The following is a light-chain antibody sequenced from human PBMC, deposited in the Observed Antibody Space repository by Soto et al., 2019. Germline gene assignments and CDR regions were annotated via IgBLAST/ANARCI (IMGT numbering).Light chain of an antibody. J-gene: IGLJ1*01. V-gene: IGLV2-11*01. Sequence: QSALTQPRSVSGSPGQSVTISCTGTSSDVGGYDYVSWYQQHPGKAPKVMIYEVTKRPSGVPDRFSGSRSGNTASLTISGLQAEDDADYYCCSYAGTYTFYVFGSGTKLTVL. CDR2: EVT. CDR1: SSDVGGYDY. CDR3: CSYAGTYTFYV.